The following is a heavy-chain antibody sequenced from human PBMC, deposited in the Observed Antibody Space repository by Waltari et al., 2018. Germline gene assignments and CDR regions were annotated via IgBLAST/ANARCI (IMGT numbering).Heavy chain of an antibody. J-gene: IGHJ4*02. D-gene: IGHD3-9*01. Sequence: QVQLVQSGAEVKKPGSSVKVSCKASGGTFSSYAISWVRQAPGQGLEWMGGIIPIFGTANYAQKFQGRVTITADKSTSTAYMELSSLRSEDTAVYYCAGVSSYFDWLGLYYFDYWGQGTLVTVSS. CDR3: AGVSSYFDWLGLYYFDY. V-gene: IGHV1-69*14. CDR1: GGTFSSYA. CDR2: IIPIFGTA.